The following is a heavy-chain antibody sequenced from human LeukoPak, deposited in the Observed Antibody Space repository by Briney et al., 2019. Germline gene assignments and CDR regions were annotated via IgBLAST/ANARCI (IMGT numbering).Heavy chain of an antibody. J-gene: IGHJ4*02. CDR1: GYTFTGYY. D-gene: IGHD5-18*01. CDR2: INPNSGGT. V-gene: IGHV1-2*02. CDR3: ASAQRDTAMVTLDY. Sequence: GASAKVSCKASGYTFTGYYMHWVRQAPGQGLEWTGWINPNSGGTNYAQKFQGRVTMTRDTSISTAYMELSRLRSDDTAVYYCASAQRDTAMVTLDYWGQGTLVTVSS.